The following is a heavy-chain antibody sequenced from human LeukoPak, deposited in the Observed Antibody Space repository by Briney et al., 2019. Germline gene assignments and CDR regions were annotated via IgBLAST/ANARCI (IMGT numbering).Heavy chain of an antibody. CDR1: GYTFTGYY. D-gene: IGHD3-22*01. J-gene: IGHJ4*02. V-gene: IGHV1-2*02. CDR2: INPNSGGT. Sequence: ASVKVSCKASGYTFTGYYMHWVRQAPGQGLEWMGWINPNSGGTNYAQKFQGRVTMTRDTSISTAYMELSRLRSDDTAVYYCARGGYYDSSGYYADYWGQGTLVIVSS. CDR3: ARGGYYDSSGYYADY.